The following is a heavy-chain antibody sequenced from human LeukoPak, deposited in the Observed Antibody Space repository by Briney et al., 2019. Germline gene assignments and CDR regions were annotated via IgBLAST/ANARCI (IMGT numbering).Heavy chain of an antibody. CDR2: IYYSGST. CDR3: ARASRDTWLQSPNFDY. V-gene: IGHV4-59*01. Sequence: SETLSLTCTVSGGSISSYCWSWIRQPPGKGLEWIGYIYYSGSTNYNPSLKSRVTISVDTSKNQFSLKLSSVTAADTAVYYCARASRDTWLQSPNFDYWGQGTLVTVSS. J-gene: IGHJ4*02. CDR1: GGSISSYC. D-gene: IGHD5-24*01.